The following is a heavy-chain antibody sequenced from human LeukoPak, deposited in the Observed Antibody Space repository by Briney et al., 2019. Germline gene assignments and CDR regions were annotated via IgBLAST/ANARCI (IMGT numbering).Heavy chain of an antibody. CDR3: ARISGSEGYFDY. V-gene: IGHV4-39*07. D-gene: IGHD5-12*01. CDR2: IYYSGST. Sequence: SETLSLTCTVSGGSISSSSYYWGWIRQPPGKGLEWTGSIYYSGSTYYNPSLKSRVTISVDTSKNQFSLKLSSVTAADTAVYYCARISGSEGYFDYWGQGTLVTVSS. CDR1: GGSISSSSYY. J-gene: IGHJ4*02.